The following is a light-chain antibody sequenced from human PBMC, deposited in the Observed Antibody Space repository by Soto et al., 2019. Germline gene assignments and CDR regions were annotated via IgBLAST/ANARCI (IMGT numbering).Light chain of an antibody. CDR3: ISYTDRQSYL. CDR2: AVS. J-gene: IGLJ1*01. CDR1: SSDIGSYNQ. V-gene: IGLV2-14*03. Sequence: QSSLAQPASVSGSAGQSITISCSGTSSDIGSYNQVAWYQQFPGKSPKLMIYAVSDRRPGVSDRFSGSKSGITASLTISGLQTEDEADYYCISYTDRQSYLSGTGTKVTVL.